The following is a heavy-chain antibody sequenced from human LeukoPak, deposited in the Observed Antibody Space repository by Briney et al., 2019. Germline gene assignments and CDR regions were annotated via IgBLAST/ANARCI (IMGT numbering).Heavy chain of an antibody. J-gene: IGHJ4*02. CDR3: ARDLGYSGYDFDSGDDY. D-gene: IGHD5-12*01. Sequence: PGGSLRLSCAASGFTFSSYSMNWVRQAPGKGLEWVSSISSSSSYIYYADSVKGRFTISRDNAKNSLYLQMNSLRAEDTAVYYCARDLGYSGYDFDSGDDYWGQGTLVTVSS. CDR1: GFTFSSYS. CDR2: ISSSSSYI. V-gene: IGHV3-21*01.